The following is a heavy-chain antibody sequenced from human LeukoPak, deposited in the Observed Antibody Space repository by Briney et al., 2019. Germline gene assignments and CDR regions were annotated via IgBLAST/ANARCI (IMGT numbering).Heavy chain of an antibody. J-gene: IGHJ4*02. V-gene: IGHV3-48*01. CDR2: IGSSGSPT. CDR1: GFAFSNYN. CDR3: VSFYEAY. Sequence: PGGSLRLSCAASGFAFSNYNMNWVRQAPGKGLEWISYIGSSGSPTHYADSVGGRFTISRDNAKNTVYLQMNNLRAEDTAVYYCVSFYEAYWGRGTLVTVSS. D-gene: IGHD2/OR15-2a*01.